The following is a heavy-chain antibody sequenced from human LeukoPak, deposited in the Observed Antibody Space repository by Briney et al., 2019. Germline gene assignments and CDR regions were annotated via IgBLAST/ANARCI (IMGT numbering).Heavy chain of an antibody. V-gene: IGHV1-24*01. D-gene: IGHD6-13*01. CDR1: GYTLTELS. CDR3: ATVSLGADSSSWSFDY. J-gene: IGHJ4*02. Sequence: GASVKVSCKVSGYTLTELSMHWVRQAPGKGLEWMGGLDPEDGETIYAQKFQGRVTMTEDTSTDTAYMELSSLRSEDTAVYYCATVSLGADSSSWSFDYWGQGTLVTVSS. CDR2: LDPEDGET.